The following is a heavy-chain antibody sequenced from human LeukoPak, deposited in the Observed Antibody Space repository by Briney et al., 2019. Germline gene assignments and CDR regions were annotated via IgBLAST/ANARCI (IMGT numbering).Heavy chain of an antibody. D-gene: IGHD3-16*02. CDR2: INHSGST. V-gene: IGHV4-34*01. CDR3: ARAGYGYVWGSYRPNWFDP. J-gene: IGHJ5*02. CDR1: GGSFSGYY. Sequence: SETLSLTCAVYGGSFSGYYWSWIRQPPGKGLEWIGEINHSGSTNYNPSLKSRVTISVDTSKNQFSLKLSSVTAADTAVYYCARAGYGYVWGSYRPNWFDPWGQGTLVTVSS.